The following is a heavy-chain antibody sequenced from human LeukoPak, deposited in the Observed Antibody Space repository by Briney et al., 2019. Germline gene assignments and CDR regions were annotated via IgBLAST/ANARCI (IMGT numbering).Heavy chain of an antibody. CDR1: GGSFSGYY. Sequence: PSETLSLTCAVYGGSFSGYYWSWIRQPPGKGLEWIGEINHSGSTNYNPSLTSRVTISVDTSKDQFSLKLSSVTAADTAVYYCARDPSHDYVWGNLDYWGQGTLVTVSS. CDR3: ARDPSHDYVWGNLDY. V-gene: IGHV4-34*01. CDR2: INHSGST. J-gene: IGHJ4*02. D-gene: IGHD3-16*01.